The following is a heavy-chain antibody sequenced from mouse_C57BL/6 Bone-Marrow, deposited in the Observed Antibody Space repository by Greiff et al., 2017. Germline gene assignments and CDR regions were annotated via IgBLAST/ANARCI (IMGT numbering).Heavy chain of an antibody. V-gene: IGHV1-64*01. Sequence: VQLQQPGAELVKPGASVKLSCKASGYTFTSYWMHWVKQRPGKGLEWIGMIHPNSGSTNYHEKFKSKATLTVDKSSSTAYMQLSSLTSEDSAVYYCARCPNYCGSSPFAYWGQGTLVTVSA. CDR3: ARCPNYCGSSPFAY. CDR1: GYTFTSYW. D-gene: IGHD1-1*01. J-gene: IGHJ3*01. CDR2: IHPNSGST.